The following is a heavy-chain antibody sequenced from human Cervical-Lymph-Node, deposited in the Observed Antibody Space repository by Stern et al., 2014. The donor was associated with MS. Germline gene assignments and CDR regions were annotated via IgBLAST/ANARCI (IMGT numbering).Heavy chain of an antibody. Sequence: DQLVESGAEVKKPGASVKVSCKASGYTFTSYGISWVRQAPGQGLEWMGCTNTYNGNTNYAQKLQGRATMTTDTSTSTAYMELRSLRSDDTAVYYCAREWELRYWGQGTLVTVSS. CDR1: GYTFTSYG. CDR3: AREWELRY. J-gene: IGHJ4*02. V-gene: IGHV1-18*01. D-gene: IGHD1-26*01. CDR2: TNTYNGNT.